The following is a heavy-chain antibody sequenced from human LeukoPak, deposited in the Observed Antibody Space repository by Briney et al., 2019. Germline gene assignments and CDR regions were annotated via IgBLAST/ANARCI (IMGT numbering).Heavy chain of an antibody. CDR1: GFTFSSYG. CDR2: IRYDGSNK. V-gene: IGHV3-30*02. CDR3: AKVVPAAMAAGY. Sequence: PGGSLRLSCAASGFTFSSYGMHWVRQAPGKGLEWVAFIRYDGSNKYYADSVKGRFTISRDNSKNTLYLQMSSLRAEDTAVYYCAKVVPAAMAAGYWGQGTLVTVSS. J-gene: IGHJ4*02. D-gene: IGHD2-2*01.